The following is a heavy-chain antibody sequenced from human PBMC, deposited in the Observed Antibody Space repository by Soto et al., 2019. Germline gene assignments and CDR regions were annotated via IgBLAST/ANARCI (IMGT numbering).Heavy chain of an antibody. Sequence: QVQLVQSGAELKKPGSSVNVSCKDSGDTFSFYTINWVRQAPGLGLEWMGRVNPILSMSNYAQKFQGRVTMTADKSTSTAYMELRSLRSEDTAFYYCATSYGSGYRAFDYWGQGALVTVSS. CDR1: GDTFSFYT. J-gene: IGHJ4*02. V-gene: IGHV1-69*02. D-gene: IGHD3-10*01. CDR3: ATSYGSGYRAFDY. CDR2: VNPILSMS.